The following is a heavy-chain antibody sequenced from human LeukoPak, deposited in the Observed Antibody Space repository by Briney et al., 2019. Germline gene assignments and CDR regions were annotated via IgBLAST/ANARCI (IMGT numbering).Heavy chain of an antibody. J-gene: IGHJ4*02. CDR2: IYPGDSDT. CDR3: ARLTSYSYDSSGYFNY. CDR1: GYSFANYW. D-gene: IGHD3-22*01. V-gene: IGHV5-51*01. Sequence: GESLKISCKGSGYSFANYWIGWVRQMPGKGLEWMGIIYPGDSDTRYSPSFQGQITISADKSINTAYLQWSSLKASDTAMYYCARLTSYSYDSSGYFNYWGQGTLVTVPS.